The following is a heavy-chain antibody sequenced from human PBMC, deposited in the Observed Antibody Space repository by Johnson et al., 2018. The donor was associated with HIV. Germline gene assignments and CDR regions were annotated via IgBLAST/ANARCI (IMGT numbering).Heavy chain of an antibody. CDR1: GFTFSSYA. Sequence: QVQLVESGGGVVQPGRSLRLSCAASGFTFSSYAMHWVRQAPGKGLEWVAVISYDGSNKYYADYVKGRLTISRDNSKNTLYLQMNSLRAEDTAVYYCARGGITMIVVVITTGAFDIWGQGTMVTVS. J-gene: IGHJ3*02. D-gene: IGHD3-22*01. CDR3: ARGGITMIVVVITTGAFDI. V-gene: IGHV3-30*04. CDR2: ISYDGSNK.